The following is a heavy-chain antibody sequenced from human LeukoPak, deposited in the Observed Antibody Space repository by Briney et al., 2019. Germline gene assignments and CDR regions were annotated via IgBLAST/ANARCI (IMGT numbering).Heavy chain of an antibody. D-gene: IGHD6-19*01. J-gene: IGHJ4*02. CDR2: INYSGRT. V-gene: IGHV4-34*01. CDR3: ARLYSSGWLADY. Sequence: SETLSLTCAVYGGSFNGYYCSWIRQAPGKGLEWIGEINYSGRTSYNPSLKSRVTISLDTTKNQFSLNLTSVTAADTAVYYCARLYSSGWLADYWGQGTLVTVSS. CDR1: GGSFNGYY.